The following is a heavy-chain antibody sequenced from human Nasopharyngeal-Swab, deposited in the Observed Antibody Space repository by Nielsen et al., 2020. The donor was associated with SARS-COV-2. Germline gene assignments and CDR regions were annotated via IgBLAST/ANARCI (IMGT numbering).Heavy chain of an antibody. CDR1: GFTFSSYG. J-gene: IGHJ3*02. Sequence: GGSLRLSCAASGFTFSSYGMHWVRQAPGKGLEWVAVISCDGSNKYYADSVKGRFTISRDNSKNTLYLQMNSLRAEDTAVYYCVKGGGTTGTVGLDIWGQGTMVTVSS. D-gene: IGHD1-1*01. CDR2: ISCDGSNK. V-gene: IGHV3-30*18. CDR3: VKGGGTTGTVGLDI.